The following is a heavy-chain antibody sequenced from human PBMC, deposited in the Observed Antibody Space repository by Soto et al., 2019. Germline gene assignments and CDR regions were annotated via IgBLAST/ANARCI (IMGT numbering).Heavy chain of an antibody. CDR3: AKGLYDNSGYYYTD. J-gene: IGHJ4*02. D-gene: IGHD3-22*01. CDR1: GFSFSIYV. V-gene: IGHV3-23*01. CDR2: ISSSGGTP. Sequence: EVQLLESGGGLVQPGGSLRVSCAASGFSFSIYVMTWVRQAPGKGLEWVSSISSSGGTPYYEDSVKGRFTISRDNSEDTLFLQMHSLRAEDTAVYFCAKGLYDNSGYYYTDWGQGTLVTVSS.